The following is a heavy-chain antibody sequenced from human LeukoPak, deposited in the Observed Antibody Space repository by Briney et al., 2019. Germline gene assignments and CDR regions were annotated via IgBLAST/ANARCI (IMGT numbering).Heavy chain of an antibody. Sequence: GGSLRLSCAASGFTFSSYGMHWVRQAPGKGLEWVAVISYDGSNKYYADSVKGRFTISRDNSKNTLYLQMNSLRAEDTAVYYCARDYYDSSGYYYRGAFDIWGQGTMVTVSS. CDR2: ISYDGSNK. J-gene: IGHJ3*02. D-gene: IGHD3-22*01. CDR3: ARDYYDSSGYYYRGAFDI. CDR1: GFTFSSYG. V-gene: IGHV3-30*03.